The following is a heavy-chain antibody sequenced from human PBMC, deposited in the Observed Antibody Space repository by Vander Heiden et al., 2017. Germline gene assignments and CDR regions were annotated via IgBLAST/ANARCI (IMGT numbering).Heavy chain of an antibody. D-gene: IGHD3-10*01. J-gene: IGHJ4*02. CDR3: TRPYGADHYFDY. CDR1: EFIFSSAW. V-gene: IGHV3-15*01. CDR2: IKSKADGGTT. Sequence: EVQLVESGGGLVKPGGSLRLSCTASEFIFSSAWMSWVRQAPGKGREWVGRIKSKADGGTTDYAAPVKDRFTIFRDDSKNTLYLQMNSLKTDDTAFYYCTRPYGADHYFDYWGQGALVTVSS.